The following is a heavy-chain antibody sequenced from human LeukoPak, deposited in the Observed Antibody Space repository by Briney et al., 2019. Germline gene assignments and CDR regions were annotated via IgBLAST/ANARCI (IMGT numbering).Heavy chain of an antibody. CDR1: GFTFSSYE. Sequence: PGGSLRLSCAASGFTFSSYEMNWVRQAPGKGLEWVSYISSSGSTIYYADSVKGRFTISRDNAKNSLYLQMNSLRAEDTAVYYCARGAGIYYTTGWTGWFDPWGQGTLVTVTS. J-gene: IGHJ5*02. CDR2: ISSSGSTI. D-gene: IGHD6-19*01. CDR3: ARGAGIYYTTGWTGWFDP. V-gene: IGHV3-48*03.